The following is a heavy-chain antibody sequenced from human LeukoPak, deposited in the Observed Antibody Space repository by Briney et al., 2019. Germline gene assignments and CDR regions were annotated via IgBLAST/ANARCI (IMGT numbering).Heavy chain of an antibody. D-gene: IGHD3-10*01. J-gene: IGHJ3*02. V-gene: IGHV1-46*01. CDR3: AAGRVIDAFDI. Sequence: PVASVKVSCKASGYTFTSYYMHWVRQAPGQGLEWMGIINPSGGSTSYAQKFQGRVTMTRDTSASTVYMELSSLRSEDTAAYYCAAGRVIDAFDIWGQGTMVTVSS. CDR1: GYTFTSYY. CDR2: INPSGGST.